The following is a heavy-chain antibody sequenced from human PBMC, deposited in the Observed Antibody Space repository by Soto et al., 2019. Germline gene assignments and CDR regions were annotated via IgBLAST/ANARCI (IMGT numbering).Heavy chain of an antibody. V-gene: IGHV1-8*01. CDR1: GYTFTSYD. D-gene: IGHD6-6*01. Sequence: QVQLVQSGAEVKKPGASVKVSCKASGYTFTSYDINWVRQATGQGLERMGWMNPNSGNTGYAQKCQGRVTMTRNTSIWTAYIELSGLRSDNTAVYYCAREQVGWFDPWGQGTLVTVSS. CDR3: AREQVGWFDP. CDR2: MNPNSGNT. J-gene: IGHJ5*02.